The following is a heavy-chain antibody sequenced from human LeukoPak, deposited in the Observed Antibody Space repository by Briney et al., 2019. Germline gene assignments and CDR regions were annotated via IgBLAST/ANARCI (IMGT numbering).Heavy chain of an antibody. CDR2: IYYSGST. CDR1: GGSISSNY. V-gene: IGHV4-59*08. CDR3: AKYRSTSGYVDS. Sequence: SETLSLTCSVSGGSISSNYWGWFRQPPGKGLEWIGYIYYSGSTTYNPSLKSRVTISVDTSKTQFSLKLTSVTAADTAVYYCAKYRSTSGYVDSWGQGTLVTVSS. J-gene: IGHJ4*02. D-gene: IGHD3-22*01.